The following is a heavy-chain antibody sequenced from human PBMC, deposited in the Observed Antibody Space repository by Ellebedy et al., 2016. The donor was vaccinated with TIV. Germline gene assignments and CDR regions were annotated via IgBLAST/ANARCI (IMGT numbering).Heavy chain of an antibody. CDR2: INYSGST. CDR1: GGSISSSSSHY. J-gene: IGHJ6*02. CDR3: ARRYYDSGRSFYGMDV. D-gene: IGHD3-10*01. V-gene: IGHV4-39*01. Sequence: GSLRLSCTVSGGSISSSSSHYWGWIRQPPGKGLEWIGSINYSGSTYYNPSLKSRVTISVDTSKNQFSLKLNSVTAADTAVYYCARRYYDSGRSFYGMDVWGQGTTVTVSS.